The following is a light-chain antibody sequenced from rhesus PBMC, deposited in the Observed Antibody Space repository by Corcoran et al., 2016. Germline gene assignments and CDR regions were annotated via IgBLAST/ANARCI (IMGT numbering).Light chain of an antibody. J-gene: IGKJ4*01. CDR2: RAS. V-gene: IGKV1-43*03. CDR1: QSLRNY. CDR3: QQGYSYPLS. Sequence: DIQMTQSPSSLSASVGDRVTITCQASQSLRNYLNWYQQKAGKIPKLLIYRASSLQSGIPSRFSGNGSRTCFTLTISSLQPEDFATYYCQQGYSYPLSFGEGTKVGLK.